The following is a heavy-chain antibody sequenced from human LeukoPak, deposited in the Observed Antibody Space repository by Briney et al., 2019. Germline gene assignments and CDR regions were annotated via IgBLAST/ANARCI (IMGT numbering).Heavy chain of an antibody. D-gene: IGHD2-2*01. J-gene: IGHJ4*02. CDR3: AKDAVPAALGEYFFDY. Sequence: GGSLRLSCAASGFTFSSYAMSWVRQAPGKGLEWVSGINWNGGSTGYADSVKGRFTISRDNSKNTLYLQMNSLRDEDTAVYYCAKDAVPAALGEYFFDYWGQGTRVTVSS. V-gene: IGHV3-23*01. CDR2: INWNGGST. CDR1: GFTFSSYA.